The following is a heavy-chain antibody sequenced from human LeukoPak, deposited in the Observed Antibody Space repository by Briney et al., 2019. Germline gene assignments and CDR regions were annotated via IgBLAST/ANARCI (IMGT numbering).Heavy chain of an antibody. CDR3: ARISGGYYSTVDC. V-gene: IGHV3-33*05. Sequence: GGSLRLSRAASGFMFSSYGMHWVRQAPGKGLEWVAVFSYDGSNQYYADSVKGRFTVSRDKSGNTLYLQMNSLRAEDTAVYYCARISGGYYSTVDCWGQGTLVTVSS. D-gene: IGHD3-10*01. J-gene: IGHJ4*02. CDR1: GFMFSSYG. CDR2: FSYDGSNQ.